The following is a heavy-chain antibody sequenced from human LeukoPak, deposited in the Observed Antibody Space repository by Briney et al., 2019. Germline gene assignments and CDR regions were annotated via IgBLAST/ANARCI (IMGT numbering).Heavy chain of an antibody. D-gene: IGHD3-9*01. CDR3: ARDILTGYPSYPDY. V-gene: IGHV3-30*04. CDR1: GFTFSSDA. CDR2: TSYDGSHK. Sequence: GGSLRLSCAGSGFTFSSDAMHWVRQAPGKGLEWVAVTSYDGSHKYYADSVKGRFTISKDNSRNTLYLQMNSLRVEDTAVYYCARDILTGYPSYPDYRGQGTLVTVSS. J-gene: IGHJ4*02.